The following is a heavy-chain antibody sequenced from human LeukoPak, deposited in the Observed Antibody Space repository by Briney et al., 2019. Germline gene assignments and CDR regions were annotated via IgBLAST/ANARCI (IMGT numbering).Heavy chain of an antibody. CDR1: GFTFDDYA. CDR2: ITGSDSST. J-gene: IGHJ4*02. V-gene: IGHV3-23*01. CDR3: AKGPQLFSGYHPDY. Sequence: GGSLRLSCAASGFTFDDYAMHWVRQAPGKGLEWVSTITGSDSSTYYADSVKGRFTISRDFSKNTAHLQMNSLRVEDTAIYYCAKGPQLFSGYHPDYWGQGTLVTVSS. D-gene: IGHD3-22*01.